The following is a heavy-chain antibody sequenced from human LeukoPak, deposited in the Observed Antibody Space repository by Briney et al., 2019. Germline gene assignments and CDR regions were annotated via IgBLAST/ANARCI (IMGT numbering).Heavy chain of an antibody. CDR1: GGTFSSSA. D-gene: IGHD5-18*01. J-gene: IGHJ6*02. Sequence: SVKVSRKTSGGTFSSSAITWVRQAPGQGLEWVGRIIPVLNITTYAQKFQGSVTITADTSTSTVYMELSSLRSEETAVYYCARDQGLTAPPPYGLDVWSQGTTVIVSS. V-gene: IGHV1-69*04. CDR3: ARDQGLTAPPPYGLDV. CDR2: IIPVLNIT.